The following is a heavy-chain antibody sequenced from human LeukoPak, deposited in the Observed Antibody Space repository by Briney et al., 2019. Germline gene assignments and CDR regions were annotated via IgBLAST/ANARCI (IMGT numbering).Heavy chain of an antibody. D-gene: IGHD3-16*01. V-gene: IGHV1-69*13. J-gene: IGHJ5*02. CDR3: ARDRGGTSGNWFDP. CDR2: IIPIFGTA. CDR1: GYTFTSYG. Sequence: SVKVSCKASGYTFTSYGISWVRQAPGQGLEWMGGIIPIFGTANYAQKFQGRVTITADESTSTAYMELSSLRSEDTAVYYCARDRGGTSGNWFDPWGQGTLVTVSS.